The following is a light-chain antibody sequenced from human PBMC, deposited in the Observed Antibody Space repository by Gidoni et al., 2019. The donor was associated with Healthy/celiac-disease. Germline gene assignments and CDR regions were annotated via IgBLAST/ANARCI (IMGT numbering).Light chain of an antibody. CDR1: NIGSKS. V-gene: IGLV3-21*04. Sequence: SYVLTQQPSVSVAPGKTARITCGGNNIGSKSVHWYPPKPGQAPVLVIYYDSDRPSGIPARFSGSNSGNTATLTISRVEAGDEADYYCQVWDSSSDHWVFGGGTKLTVL. CDR2: YDS. J-gene: IGLJ3*02. CDR3: QVWDSSSDHWV.